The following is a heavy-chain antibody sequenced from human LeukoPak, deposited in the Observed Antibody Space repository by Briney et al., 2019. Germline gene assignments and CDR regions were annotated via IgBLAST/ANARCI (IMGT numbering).Heavy chain of an antibody. CDR3: ARIYCSGGRWYSEMGYLDV. J-gene: IGHJ6*01. D-gene: IGHD2-15*01. Sequence: SLRPSCAASAFTPDAFGMSWVRPATGKGLDWVSGINSNVGSTGYTASVKGLFTTSTYNATNTLYPQINSLRPQDTALYHSARIYCSGGRWYSEMGYLDVWGKRDTVTMSS. V-gene: IGHV3-20*01. CDR2: INSNVGST. CDR1: AFTPDAFG.